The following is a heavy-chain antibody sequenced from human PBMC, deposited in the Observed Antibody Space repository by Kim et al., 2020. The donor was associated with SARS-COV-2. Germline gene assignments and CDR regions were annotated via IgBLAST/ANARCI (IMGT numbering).Heavy chain of an antibody. D-gene: IGHD2-8*01. CDR1: GFTFSSYG. CDR2: ISYDGSNK. Sequence: GGSLRLSCAASGFTFSSYGMHWVRQAPGKGLEWVAVISYDGSNKYYADSVKGRFTISSDNSKNTLYLQMNSMSAENTAVYYCSTAIMGYVWGHVTTVTV. J-gene: IGHJ6*02. CDR3: STAIMGYV. V-gene: IGHV3-30*03.